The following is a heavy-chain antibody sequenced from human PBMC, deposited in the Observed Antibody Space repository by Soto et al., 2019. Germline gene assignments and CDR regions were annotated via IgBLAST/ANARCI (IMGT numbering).Heavy chain of an antibody. CDR2: ISSSSSTI. CDR3: ARYDPVVVVAATRGCATDDYGMDV. D-gene: IGHD2-15*01. J-gene: IGHJ6*02. Sequence: GGSLRLSCAASGFTFSSYSMNWVRQAPGQGLEWDSYISSSSSTIYYEDSVKGRFTISRDNAKNSLYLQMNSLRDEDTPVYYCARYDPVVVVAATRGCATDDYGMDVWGQGTTVTVSS. CDR1: GFTFSSYS. V-gene: IGHV3-48*02.